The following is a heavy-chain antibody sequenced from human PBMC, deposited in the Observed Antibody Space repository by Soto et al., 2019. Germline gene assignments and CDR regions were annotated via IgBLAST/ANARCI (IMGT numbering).Heavy chain of an antibody. D-gene: IGHD6-13*01. V-gene: IGHV5-51*01. Sequence: GGSLRLSCKGSGYSFTSYWIGWVRQMPGKGLEWMGIIYPGDSDTRYSPSFQGQVTISADKSISTAYLQWSSLKASDTAMYYCARSDGIAANPWSYYYGMDVWGQGTTVTVSS. CDR1: GYSFTSYW. CDR3: ARSDGIAANPWSYYYGMDV. J-gene: IGHJ6*02. CDR2: IYPGDSDT.